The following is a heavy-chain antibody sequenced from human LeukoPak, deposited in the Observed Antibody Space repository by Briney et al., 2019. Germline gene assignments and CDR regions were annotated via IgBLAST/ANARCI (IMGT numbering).Heavy chain of an antibody. V-gene: IGHV4-59*01. Sequence: SETLSLTCTVSGGSISSYYWSWIQQPPGKGLEWIGYIYYSGSTNHNPSLKSRVTISVDTSKNQFSLKLSSVTAADTAVYYCARGMRYYGSGSRPYYYYGMDVWGQGTTVTVSS. J-gene: IGHJ6*02. CDR3: ARGMRYYGSGSRPYYYYGMDV. CDR2: IYYSGST. CDR1: GGSISSYY. D-gene: IGHD3-10*01.